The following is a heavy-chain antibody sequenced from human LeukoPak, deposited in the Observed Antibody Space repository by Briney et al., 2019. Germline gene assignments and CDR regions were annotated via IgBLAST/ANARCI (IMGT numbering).Heavy chain of an antibody. J-gene: IGHJ4*02. D-gene: IGHD3-22*01. CDR3: VKGGKGISDSSGYYLFGY. CDR2: ISSNGGST. CDR1: GFTFSSYA. Sequence: PGGSLRLSCSASGFTFSSYAMHWVRQAPGKGLEYVSAISSNGGSTYYADSVKGRFTISRDNSKNTLYLQMSSLRAEDTAVYYCVKGGKGISDSSGYYLFGYWGQGTLVTVSS. V-gene: IGHV3-64D*09.